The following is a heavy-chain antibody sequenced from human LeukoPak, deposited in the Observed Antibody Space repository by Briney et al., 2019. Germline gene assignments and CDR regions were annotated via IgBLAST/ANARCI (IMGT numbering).Heavy chain of an antibody. Sequence: PGRSLRLSCAASGFTFSIYAMHWVRQAPGKGLEWSAVMSYDGSNKYYSYSVKGRFTIYRDNSKNTLYLQMNSLRVEDTAVYYCARAPDGGVAAARNQGLYYGMDVWGQGTTVTVSS. D-gene: IGHD6-13*01. CDR1: GFTFSIYA. CDR2: MSYDGSNK. V-gene: IGHV3-30-3*01. CDR3: ARAPDGGVAAARNQGLYYGMDV. J-gene: IGHJ6*02.